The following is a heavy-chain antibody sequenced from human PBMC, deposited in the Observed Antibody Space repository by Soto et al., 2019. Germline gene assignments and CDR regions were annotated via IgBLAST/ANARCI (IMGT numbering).Heavy chain of an antibody. Sequence: QVQLVQSGAEVKKPGASVKVSCKASGYTFTSYAMHWVRQAPGQRLEWMGWINAGNGNTKYSQKFQGRVTITRDTSASTADLELSSLRSEDTAVYYCARGDDSGWDLDYWGEGTPVTVSS. CDR2: INAGNGNT. CDR1: GYTFTSYA. J-gene: IGHJ4*02. D-gene: IGHD6-19*01. V-gene: IGHV1-3*01. CDR3: ARGDDSGWDLDY.